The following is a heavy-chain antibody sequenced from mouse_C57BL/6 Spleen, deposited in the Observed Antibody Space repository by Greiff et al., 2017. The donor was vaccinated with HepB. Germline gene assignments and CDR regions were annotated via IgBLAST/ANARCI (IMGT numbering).Heavy chain of an antibody. CDR1: GFSLTSYG. D-gene: IGHD1-1*01. Sequence: VQLQESGPGLVQPSQSLSITCTVSGFSLTSYGVHWVRQSPGKGLEWLGVIWSGGSTDYNAAFISRLSISKDNSKSQVFFKMNSLQADDTAIYYCARNLEYYGSSYGAMDYWGQGTSVTVSS. V-gene: IGHV2-2*01. J-gene: IGHJ4*01. CDR3: ARNLEYYGSSYGAMDY. CDR2: IWSGGST.